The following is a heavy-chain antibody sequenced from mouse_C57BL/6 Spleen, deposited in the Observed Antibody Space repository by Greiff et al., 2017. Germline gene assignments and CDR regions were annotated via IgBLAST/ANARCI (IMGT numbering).Heavy chain of an antibody. CDR3: ARTLYYYGSGYFDY. V-gene: IGHV5-17*01. CDR1: GFTFSDYG. D-gene: IGHD1-1*01. CDR2: ISSGSSTI. J-gene: IGHJ2*01. Sequence: EVKLVESGGGLVKPGGSLKLSCAASGFTFSDYGMHWVRQAPEKGLEWVAYISSGSSTIYYADTVKGRFTISRDNAKNTLFLQMTSLRSEDTAMYYCARTLYYYGSGYFDYWGQGTTLTVSS.